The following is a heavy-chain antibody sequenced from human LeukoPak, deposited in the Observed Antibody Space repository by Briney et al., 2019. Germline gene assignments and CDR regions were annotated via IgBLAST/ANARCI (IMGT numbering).Heavy chain of an antibody. D-gene: IGHD6-6*01. CDR1: GGSFSGYY. J-gene: IGHJ6*03. V-gene: IGHV4-34*01. CDR3: AARPAHYHYYYYMDV. Sequence: PSETLSLTCAVYGGSFSGYYWSWIRQPPGKGLEWIGEINHSGSTNYNPSLKSRVTISVDTSKNQFSLKLSSVTAADTAVYYCAARPAHYHYYYYMDVWGKGTTVTVSS. CDR2: INHSGST.